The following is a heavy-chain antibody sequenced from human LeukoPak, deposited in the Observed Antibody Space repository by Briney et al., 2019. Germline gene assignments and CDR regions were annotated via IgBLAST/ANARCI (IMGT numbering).Heavy chain of an antibody. Sequence: GGSLRLSCAVSGFTLSSHEINWVRQAPGEGLEWVSYISDSGRSSIYYADSVKGRFTISRDNSKNTLYLQMNSLRAEDTAVYYCAKDRWIRGVIINGFDYWGQGTLVTVSS. D-gene: IGHD3-10*01. V-gene: IGHV3-23*01. J-gene: IGHJ4*02. CDR1: GFTLSSHE. CDR2: ISDSGRSSI. CDR3: AKDRWIRGVIINGFDY.